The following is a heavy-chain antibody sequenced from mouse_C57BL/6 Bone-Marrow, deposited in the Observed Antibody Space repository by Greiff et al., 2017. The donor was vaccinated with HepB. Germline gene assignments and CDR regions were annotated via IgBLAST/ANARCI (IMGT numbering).Heavy chain of an antibody. V-gene: IGHV14-4*01. CDR1: GFNIKDDY. J-gene: IGHJ2*01. CDR3: TTTVPYYFDY. D-gene: IGHD1-1*01. Sequence: EVKLVESGAELVRPGASVKLSCTASGFNIKDDYMHWVKQRPEQGLEWIGWIDPENGDTEYASKFQGKATITADTSSNTAYLQLSSLTSEDTAVYYCTTTVPYYFDYWGQGTTLTVSS. CDR2: IDPENGDT.